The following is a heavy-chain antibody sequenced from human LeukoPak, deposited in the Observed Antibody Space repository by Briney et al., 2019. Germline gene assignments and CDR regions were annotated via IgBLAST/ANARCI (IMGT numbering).Heavy chain of an antibody. Sequence: ASVKVSCKASGYTFTGYYMHWVRQAPGQGLEWMGWINPNSGGTNYAQKFQGRVTMTRDTSISTAYMELSRLRSDDTAVYYCARGVEYSSSNPYYFGYWGQGILVTVSS. CDR2: INPNSGGT. CDR3: ARGVEYSSSNPYYFGY. CDR1: GYTFTGYY. D-gene: IGHD6-13*01. V-gene: IGHV1-2*02. J-gene: IGHJ4*02.